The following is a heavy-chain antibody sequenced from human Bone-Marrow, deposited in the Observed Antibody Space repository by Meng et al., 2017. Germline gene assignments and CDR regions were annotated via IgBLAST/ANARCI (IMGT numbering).Heavy chain of an antibody. D-gene: IGHD6-19*01. CDR2: INAVFGTT. V-gene: IGHV1-69*05. Sequence: SVKVSCKALGGIFSNYVIGWVRQAPGQGLEWMGGINAVFGTTNYAQKFQGRVTITTDESTSTVYMELTRLTSEDTAVYYCAVGYSSGWTKGEFDYWGQGTLVTVSS. CDR3: AVGYSSGWTKGEFDY. CDR1: GGIFSNYV. J-gene: IGHJ4*02.